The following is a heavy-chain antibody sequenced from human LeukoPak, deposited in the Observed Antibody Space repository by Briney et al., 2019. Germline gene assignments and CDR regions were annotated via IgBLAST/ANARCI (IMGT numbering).Heavy chain of an antibody. Sequence: ASVKVSCKASGYTFTSYDINWLRQATGQGLEWLGWMNPNSGNTGYAQKFQGRVTMTRNTSISTAYMELSSLRSEDTAVSYCTRAPRYYDFWSGYYYYMDVWGKGTTVTVSS. V-gene: IGHV1-8*01. CDR1: GYTFTSYD. D-gene: IGHD3-3*01. CDR2: MNPNSGNT. J-gene: IGHJ6*03. CDR3: TRAPRYYDFWSGYYYYMDV.